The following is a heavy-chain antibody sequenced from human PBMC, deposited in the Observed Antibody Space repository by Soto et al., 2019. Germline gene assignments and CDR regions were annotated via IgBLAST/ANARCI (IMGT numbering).Heavy chain of an antibody. Sequence: ASETLSITCTVSGGSISSYYWSWIRQPPGKGLEWIGYIYYSGSTNYNPSLKSRVTISVDTSKNQFSLKLSSVTAADTAVYYCARGGTMVRGVRSYYYYDMDVWGKGTTVTVSS. D-gene: IGHD3-10*01. J-gene: IGHJ6*03. CDR1: GGSISSYY. V-gene: IGHV4-59*01. CDR2: IYYSGST. CDR3: ARGGTMVRGVRSYYYYDMDV.